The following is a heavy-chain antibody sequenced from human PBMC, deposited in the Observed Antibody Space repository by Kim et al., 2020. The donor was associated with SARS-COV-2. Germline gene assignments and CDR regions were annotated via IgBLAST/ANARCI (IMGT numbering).Heavy chain of an antibody. CDR1: GLTFSSYA. CDR3: AKGHRLDYYGLVSAVDY. CDR2: ISGSAAAT. Sequence: GGSLRLSCAASGLTFSSYAMIWVRQAPGKGLEWVSLISGSAAATEYADSVKGRFTISRDNSKNTLYLQINSLRAEDTASYFCAKGHRLDYYGLVSAVDY. D-gene: IGHD3-10*01. J-gene: IGHJ4*01. V-gene: IGHV3-23*01.